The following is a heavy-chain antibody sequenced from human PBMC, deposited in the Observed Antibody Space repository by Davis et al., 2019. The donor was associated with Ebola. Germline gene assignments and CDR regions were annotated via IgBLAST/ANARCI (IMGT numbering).Heavy chain of an antibody. CDR3: ATKSSGWYDLGFDY. CDR1: GYTFTGYY. V-gene: IGHV1-2*06. D-gene: IGHD6-19*01. Sequence: ASVKVSCKASGYTFTGYYMHWVRQAPGQGLEWMGRINPNSGGTNYAQKFQGRVTMTRDTSISTAYMELSRLRSDDTAVYYCATKSSGWYDLGFDYWGQGTLVIVSS. J-gene: IGHJ4*02. CDR2: INPNSGGT.